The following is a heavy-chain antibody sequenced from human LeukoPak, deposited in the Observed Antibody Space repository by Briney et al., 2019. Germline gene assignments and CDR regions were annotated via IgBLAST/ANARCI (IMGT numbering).Heavy chain of an antibody. CDR2: IKQDGSAK. J-gene: IGHJ4*02. D-gene: IGHD3-10*01. V-gene: IGHV3-7*03. CDR3: ARSEWFGELVYYFDY. Sequence: GGSLRLSCAASGFTFSSYWMSWVRQAPGKGLEWVANIKQDGSAKYYVDSVKGRFTISRDNAKNSLYLQMNSLRAEDTAVYYCARSEWFGELVYYFDYWGQGTLVTVSS. CDR1: GFTFSSYW.